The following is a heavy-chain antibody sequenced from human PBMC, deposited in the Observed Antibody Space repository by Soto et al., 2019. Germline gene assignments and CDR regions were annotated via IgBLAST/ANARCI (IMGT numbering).Heavy chain of an antibody. V-gene: IGHV1-69*13. J-gene: IGHJ3*02. CDR1: GGTFSSYA. CDR2: IIPIFGTA. Sequence: SVKVSCKASGGTFSSYAISWVRQAPGQGLEWMGGIIPIFGTANYAQKFQGRVTITADESTSTAYMELSSLRSEDTAVYYCASIDGSGSWAFDIWGQGTMVTVSS. CDR3: ASIDGSGSWAFDI. D-gene: IGHD3-10*01.